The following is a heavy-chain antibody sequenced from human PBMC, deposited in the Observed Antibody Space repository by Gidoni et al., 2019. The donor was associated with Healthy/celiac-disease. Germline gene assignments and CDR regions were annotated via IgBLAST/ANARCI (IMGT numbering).Heavy chain of an antibody. V-gene: IGHV3-23*01. J-gene: IGHJ4*02. D-gene: IGHD3-10*01. Sequence: EVQLLESGGGLVQPGGSLRLSFAASGFTFSSYAMSWVRQAPGKGLEWVSAISGSGGSTYYADSVKGRFTISRDNSKNTLYLQMNSLRAEDTAVYYCANRRWGYGSGSYFDYWGQGTLVTVSS. CDR2: ISGSGGST. CDR3: ANRRWGYGSGSYFDY. CDR1: GFTFSSYA.